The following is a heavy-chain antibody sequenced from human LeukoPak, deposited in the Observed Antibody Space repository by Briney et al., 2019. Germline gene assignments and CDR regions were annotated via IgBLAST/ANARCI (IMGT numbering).Heavy chain of an antibody. CDR3: AKLSYGSGSYYNGYVDY. J-gene: IGHJ4*02. CDR2: IRYDGSNK. Sequence: PGGSLRLSCAASGFTFSSYGMHWVRQAPGKGLEWVAFIRYDGSNKYYADSVKGRFTISRDNSKNTLYLQMNSLRAEDTAVYYCAKLSYGSGSYYNGYVDYWGQGTLVTVSS. D-gene: IGHD3-10*01. CDR1: GFTFSSYG. V-gene: IGHV3-30*02.